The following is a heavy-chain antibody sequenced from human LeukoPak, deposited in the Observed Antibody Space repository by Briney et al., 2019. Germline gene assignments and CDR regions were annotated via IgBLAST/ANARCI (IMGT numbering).Heavy chain of an antibody. CDR3: ARDFRFLDDY. D-gene: IGHD3-3*01. CDR2: ISSSRSYI. CDR1: GFIFNNYN. Sequence: PGGSLRLSCAASGFIFNNYNINWVRQAPGKGLEWVSSISSSRSYIYYADSVKGRFTISRNNAKNSLYLQMNSLRAEDTAVYYCARDFRFLDDYWGQGTLVTVSS. V-gene: IGHV3-21*01. J-gene: IGHJ4*02.